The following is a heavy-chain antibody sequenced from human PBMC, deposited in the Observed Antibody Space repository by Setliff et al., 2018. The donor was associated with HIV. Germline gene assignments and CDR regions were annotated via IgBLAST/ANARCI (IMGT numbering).Heavy chain of an antibody. Sequence: SETLSLTCTVSGGSISSSSYYWGWIRQPPGKGLEWIGNIYYSGSTYYNPSLKSRVTISLDTSRNQFSLKLGSVTAADTAMYYCAREHCSGGSCNGFDIWGQGTMVTVSS. CDR3: AREHCSGGSCNGFDI. D-gene: IGHD2-15*01. J-gene: IGHJ3*02. CDR2: IYYSGST. V-gene: IGHV4-39*07. CDR1: GGSISSSSYY.